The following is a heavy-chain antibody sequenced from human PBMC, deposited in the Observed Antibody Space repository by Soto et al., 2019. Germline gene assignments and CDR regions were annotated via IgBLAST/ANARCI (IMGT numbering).Heavy chain of an antibody. Sequence: QVQLVESGGGVVQAGRSLRLSCAASGFTFGSYGMHWVRQAPGEGLEWVAVISYDGSNKYYADSVKGRFTISRDNSKNTLYLQMNSLRAEDTAVYYCARSPYSVSYLAYFDYWGQGTLVTVSS. V-gene: IGHV3-30*03. CDR3: ARSPYSVSYLAYFDY. D-gene: IGHD1-26*01. CDR1: GFTFGSYG. CDR2: ISYDGSNK. J-gene: IGHJ4*02.